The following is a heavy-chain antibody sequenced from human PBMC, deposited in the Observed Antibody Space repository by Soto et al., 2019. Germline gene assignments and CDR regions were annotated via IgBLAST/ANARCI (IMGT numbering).Heavy chain of an antibody. J-gene: IGHJ3*02. Sequence: GGSLRLSCAASGFTFSSYALHWVRQTPGKGLDWVAVISYDGSNKYYADSVKGRFTVSRDNSKNTVSLQMNSLRAEDTAVYYCAKDISGTYYKGAFDIWGQGTMVTVSS. CDR1: GFTFSSYA. CDR3: AKDISGTYYKGAFDI. V-gene: IGHV3-30*04. CDR2: ISYDGSNK. D-gene: IGHD1-26*01.